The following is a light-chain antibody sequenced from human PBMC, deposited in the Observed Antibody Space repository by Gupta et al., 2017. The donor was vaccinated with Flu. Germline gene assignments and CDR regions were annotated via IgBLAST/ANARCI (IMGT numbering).Light chain of an antibody. Sequence: DIQMTQSPSSLSASVGARITITCRASQDIRNYLAWFQQKPGKVPELLIYSASILQSGVPSRFSGSGSETDFTLTISSLQPEDAATYYCHKYNRAPFTFGPGTKVEI. CDR3: HKYNRAPFT. V-gene: IGKV1-27*01. CDR1: QDIRNY. CDR2: SAS. J-gene: IGKJ3*01.